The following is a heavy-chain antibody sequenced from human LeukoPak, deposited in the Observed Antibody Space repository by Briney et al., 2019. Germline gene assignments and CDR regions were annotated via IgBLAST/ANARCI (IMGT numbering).Heavy chain of an antibody. Sequence: ASVKVSSTASGYTFTVYYMHWVRHAPGQGLEWMGWINPNSGGTNYAQKLQGRVTMTRDTSISTAYMELSRLRSDDTAVYYCARSEERGYSYGNWFDPWGQGTLVTVSS. CDR1: GYTFTVYY. J-gene: IGHJ5*02. V-gene: IGHV1-2*02. CDR2: INPNSGGT. CDR3: ARSEERGYSYGNWFDP. D-gene: IGHD5-18*01.